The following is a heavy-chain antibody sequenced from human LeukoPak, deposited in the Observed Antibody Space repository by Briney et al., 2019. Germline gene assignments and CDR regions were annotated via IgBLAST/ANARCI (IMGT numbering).Heavy chain of an antibody. J-gene: IGHJ5*02. D-gene: IGHD3-22*01. CDR2: IYHSGST. CDR1: GGSISSGGYS. CDR3: ARDRKSYYYDSSGFNWFDP. V-gene: IGHV4-30-2*01. Sequence: PSETLSLTCAVSGGSISSGGYSWSWIRQPPGKGLEWIGYIYHSGSTYYNPSLKSRVTISVDTSKNQFSLKLSSVTAADTAVYYCARDRKSYYYDSSGFNWFDPWGQGTLVTVSS.